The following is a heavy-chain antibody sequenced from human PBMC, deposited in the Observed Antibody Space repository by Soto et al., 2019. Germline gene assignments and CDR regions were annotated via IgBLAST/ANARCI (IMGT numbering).Heavy chain of an antibody. CDR1: GGSITDYY. CDR3: ARAFAGFGAYWYFDL. D-gene: IGHD3-16*01. V-gene: IGHV4-59*01. CDR2: GYHSVSI. Sequence: TLSLTCTVSGGSITDYYWSWIRQPPGKALEWIGYGYHSVSIHYNPSLKTRVTISVDTSANQFSLRLSSVTAADTAVYYCARAFAGFGAYWYFDLWGRGTLVTVSS. J-gene: IGHJ2*01.